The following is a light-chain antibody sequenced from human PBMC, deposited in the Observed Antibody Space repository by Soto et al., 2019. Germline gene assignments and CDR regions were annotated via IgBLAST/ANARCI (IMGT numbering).Light chain of an antibody. CDR2: EVK. V-gene: IGLV2-14*01. CDR3: SSYTTAHTVV. J-gene: IGLJ2*01. CDR1: SSDIGIYDY. Sequence: QSALTQPASVSGSPGQSITISCTGTSSDIGIYDYVSWYQHHPGQAPKLIIYEVKNRPSGVSNRFYGSKSGNTASLTISGLHAEDGTNYCCSSYTTAHTVVFGGGTKVTVL.